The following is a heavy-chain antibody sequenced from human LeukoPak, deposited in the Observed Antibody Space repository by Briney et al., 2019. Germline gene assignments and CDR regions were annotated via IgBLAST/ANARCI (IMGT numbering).Heavy chain of an antibody. V-gene: IGHV4-34*01. CDR3: ARCFSSGWYLQGYYFDY. Sequence: PSETLSPTCAVYGGSFSGYYWSWIRQPPGKGLEWIGEINHSGSANYNPSLKSQVTISVDTSKNQFSLKLSSVTAADTAVYYCARCFSSGWYLQGYYFDYWGQGTLVTVSS. CDR1: GGSFSGYY. J-gene: IGHJ4*02. D-gene: IGHD6-19*01. CDR2: INHSGSA.